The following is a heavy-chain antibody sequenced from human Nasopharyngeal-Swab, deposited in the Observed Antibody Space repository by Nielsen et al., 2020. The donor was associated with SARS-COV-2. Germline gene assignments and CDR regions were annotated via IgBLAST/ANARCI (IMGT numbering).Heavy chain of an antibody. CDR3: ATWGIGYGENAHATFDS. CDR2: IIVNLGMT. CDR1: GGTFSKYA. J-gene: IGHJ4*02. V-gene: IGHV1-69*10. D-gene: IGHD4-17*01. Sequence: SVKVSCKVSGGTFSKYAISWVRQAPGQGLEWMGGIIVNLGMTTYAQKFKDSVIITADESTGTAYLELSSLRSEDTAVYYCATWGIGYGENAHATFDSWGQGTQVTVSS.